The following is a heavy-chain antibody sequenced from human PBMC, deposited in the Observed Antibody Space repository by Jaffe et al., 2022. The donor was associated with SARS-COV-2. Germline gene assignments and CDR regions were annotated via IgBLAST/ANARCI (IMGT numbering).Heavy chain of an antibody. V-gene: IGHV3-23*01. J-gene: IGHJ3*02. Sequence: EVQLLESGGGLVQPGGSLRLSCAASGFTFSSYAMSWVRQAPGKGLEWVSAISGSGGSTYYADSVKGRFTISRDNSKNTLYLQMNSLRAEDTAVYYCASDQYSSSWYVATNAFDIWGQGTMVTVSS. CDR3: ASDQYSSSWYVATNAFDI. CDR2: ISGSGGST. CDR1: GFTFSSYA. D-gene: IGHD6-13*01.